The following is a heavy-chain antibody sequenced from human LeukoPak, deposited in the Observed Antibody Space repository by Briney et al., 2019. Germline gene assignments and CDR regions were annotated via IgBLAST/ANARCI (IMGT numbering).Heavy chain of an antibody. CDR2: IWYDGSNK. V-gene: IGHV3-33*06. CDR1: GFTFSSYG. D-gene: IGHD4-23*01. J-gene: IGHJ6*02. Sequence: GGSLRLSCAASGFTFSSYGMHWVRQAPGKGLERVAAIWYDGSNKYYADYVKGRFNISRDNSKNTLYLQMNSLRGEVTAVYYCANRWVDYGRDVWGQGTTVTVSS. CDR3: ANRWVDYGRDV.